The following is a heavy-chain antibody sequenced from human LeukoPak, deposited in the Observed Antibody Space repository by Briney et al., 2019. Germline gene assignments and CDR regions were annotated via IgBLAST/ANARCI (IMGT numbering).Heavy chain of an antibody. D-gene: IGHD6-13*01. J-gene: IGHJ4*02. CDR3: ARVPSSSWPVGYFDY. CDR2: IIPILGIA. Sequence: ASVKVSCKASGYTFTSYDINWVRQAPGQGLEWMGRIIPILGIANYAQKFQGRVSITADKSTSTAYMELSSLRSEDTAVYYCARVPSSSWPVGYFDYWGQGTLVTVSS. V-gene: IGHV1-69*04. CDR1: GYTFTSYD.